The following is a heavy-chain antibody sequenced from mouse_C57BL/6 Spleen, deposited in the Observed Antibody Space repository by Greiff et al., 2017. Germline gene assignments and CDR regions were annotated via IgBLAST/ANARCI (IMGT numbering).Heavy chain of an antibody. Sequence: QVTLKVSGPGILQSSQTLSLTCSFSGFSLSTSGMGVSWIRQPSGKGLEWLAHIYWDDDKRYNPSLKSRLTISKDTSRHQVFLKITSVDTADTATYYCARTPHYYGSSHGAMDYWGQGTSVTVSS. CDR2: IYWDDDK. J-gene: IGHJ4*01. CDR1: GFSLSTSGMG. V-gene: IGHV8-12*01. CDR3: ARTPHYYGSSHGAMDY. D-gene: IGHD1-1*01.